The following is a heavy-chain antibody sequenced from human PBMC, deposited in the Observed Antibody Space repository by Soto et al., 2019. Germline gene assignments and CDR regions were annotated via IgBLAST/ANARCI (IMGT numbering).Heavy chain of an antibody. CDR2: ISGSGRTI. J-gene: IGHJ4*02. CDR3: ARDGRYSYGAYYFDY. V-gene: IGHV3-11*01. Sequence: GGSLRLSCAASGIVFSDYMSWVRQAPGKGLEWLSYISGSGRTIYSADSVKGRFTISRDNATNSLYLQMNNVRTEDTAVYYCARDGRYSYGAYYFDYWGQGTLVTVSS. CDR1: GIVFSDY. D-gene: IGHD5-18*01.